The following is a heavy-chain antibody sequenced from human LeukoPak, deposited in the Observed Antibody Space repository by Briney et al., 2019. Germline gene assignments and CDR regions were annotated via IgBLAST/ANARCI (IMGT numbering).Heavy chain of an antibody. CDR3: ARSHPYYYDSSGYYYPFGLDY. CDR2: INPNSGGT. V-gene: IGHV1-2*02. CDR1: GYTFTGYY. Sequence: ASVKVSCKASGYTFTGYYMHWVRQAPGQGLEWMGWINPNSGGTNYAQKFQGRVTMTRDTSISTAYMELSRLGSDDTAVYYCARSHPYYYDSSGYYYPFGLDYWGQGTLVTVSS. D-gene: IGHD3-22*01. J-gene: IGHJ4*02.